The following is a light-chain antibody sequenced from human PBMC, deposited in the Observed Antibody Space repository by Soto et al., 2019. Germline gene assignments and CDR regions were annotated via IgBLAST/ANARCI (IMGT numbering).Light chain of an antibody. CDR3: QHFGTSPT. V-gene: IGKV3-20*01. CDR1: QSGDSGY. CDR2: GAT. Sequence: ELVLSQSPGTLSLSPGERATLSCRASQSGDSGYLAWYQQKPGQAPRLLIAGATSRAAGIPHRFSGSGSGTDFTLTISGLEPEDFAVYYCQHFGTSPTFGQGTKVEIK. J-gene: IGKJ1*01.